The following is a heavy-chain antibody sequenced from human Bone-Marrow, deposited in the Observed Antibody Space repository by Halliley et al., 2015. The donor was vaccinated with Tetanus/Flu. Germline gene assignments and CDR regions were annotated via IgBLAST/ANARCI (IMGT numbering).Heavy chain of an antibody. CDR2: IYYSGGSS. V-gene: IGHV4-59*08. CDR1: GGSISGYY. CDR3: ARHPRTGFDRNYNFDS. J-gene: IGHJ4*02. Sequence: GLVKPSETLSLTCTVSGGSISGYYWSWIRQPPGKGLEWIAYIYYSGGSSNYNPSLKSRVTISVDTSKNQFSLKLSSVTAADTAVYYCARHPRTGFDRNYNFDSWGQGTLVTVSS. D-gene: IGHD3-9*01.